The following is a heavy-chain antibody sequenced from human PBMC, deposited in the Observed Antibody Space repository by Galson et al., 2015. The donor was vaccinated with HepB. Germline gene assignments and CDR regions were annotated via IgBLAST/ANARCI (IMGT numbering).Heavy chain of an antibody. J-gene: IGHJ4*02. CDR2: IIPIFGTA. D-gene: IGHD2-15*01. CDR3: AGMVVAATPSFDY. Sequence: SVKVSCKASGGTFSSYAISWVRQAPGQGLEWMGGIIPIFGTANYAQKFQGRVTITADESTSTAYMELSSLRSEDTAVYYCAGMVVAATPSFDYWGLGTLVTVSS. V-gene: IGHV1-69*13. CDR1: GGTFSSYA.